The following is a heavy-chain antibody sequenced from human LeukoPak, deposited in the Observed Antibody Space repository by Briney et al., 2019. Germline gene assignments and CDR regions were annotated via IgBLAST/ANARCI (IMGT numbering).Heavy chain of an antibody. V-gene: IGHV3-43*02. CDR1: GFTFDDYA. D-gene: IGHD2-15*01. Sequence: GGSLRLSYAASGFTFDDYAFHWVRQAPGKALEWVSLISVDGETTYYADSVKGRFTISRDNSKNFLYLQMDSLRTEDTALYYCAKVGVVVALNDGFDIWGHGTMVTVSS. CDR3: AKVGVVVALNDGFDI. J-gene: IGHJ3*02. CDR2: ISVDGETT.